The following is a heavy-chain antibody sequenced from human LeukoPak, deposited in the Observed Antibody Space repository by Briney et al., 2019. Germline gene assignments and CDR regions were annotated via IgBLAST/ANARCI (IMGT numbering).Heavy chain of an antibody. J-gene: IGHJ6*02. Sequence: SETLSLTCTVSGYSISSGYYWGWIRQPPGKGLEWIGSIYHSGSTYYNPSLKSRVTKSVDTSKNQFSLKLSSVTAADTAVYYCARVGGVLNDYYYGMDVWGQGTTVTVSS. CDR1: GYSISSGYY. CDR2: IYHSGST. D-gene: IGHD2-8*01. CDR3: ARVGGVLNDYYYGMDV. V-gene: IGHV4-38-2*02.